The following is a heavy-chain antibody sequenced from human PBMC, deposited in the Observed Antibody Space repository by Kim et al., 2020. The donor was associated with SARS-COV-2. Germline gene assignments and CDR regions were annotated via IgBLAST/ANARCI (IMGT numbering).Heavy chain of an antibody. CDR3: ARRRTGYSYGYDYYYGMDV. V-gene: IGHV4-39*01. D-gene: IGHD5-18*01. CDR1: GGSISSSSYY. Sequence: SETLSLTCTVSGGSISSSSYYWGWIRQPPGKGLEWIGSIYYSGSTYYNPSLKSRVTISVDTSKNQFSLKLSSVTAADTAVYYCARRRTGYSYGYDYYYGMDVWGQGTTVTVSS. J-gene: IGHJ6*02. CDR2: IYYSGST.